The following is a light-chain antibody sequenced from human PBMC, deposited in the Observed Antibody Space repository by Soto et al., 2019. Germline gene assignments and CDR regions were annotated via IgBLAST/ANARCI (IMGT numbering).Light chain of an antibody. CDR2: DVS. Sequence: QSVLAQPASVSGSPGQSITISCTGTSSDVGGYNYVSWYQQHPGKAPKLMIYDVSNRPSGVSNRFPGSKSGNTASLTISGLQAEDEADYYCSSYTSSNTYVFGTGTKVTVL. CDR1: SSDVGGYNY. CDR3: SSYTSSNTYV. J-gene: IGLJ1*01. V-gene: IGLV2-14*01.